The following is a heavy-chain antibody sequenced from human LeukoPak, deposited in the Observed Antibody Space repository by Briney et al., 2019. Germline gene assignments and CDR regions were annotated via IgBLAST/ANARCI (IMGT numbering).Heavy chain of an antibody. V-gene: IGHV6-1*01. CDR3: ARGFSSYDFWSGYYPEFDY. J-gene: IGHJ4*02. Sequence: SQTLSLTCAISGDSVSSNSAAWNWIRQSPSRGLDWLGRTYYRSKWYNDYAVSVKSRITINPDTSKNQFSLQLNSVTPEDTAVYYGARGFSSYDFWSGYYPEFDYWGQGTLVTVSS. D-gene: IGHD3-3*01. CDR2: TYYRSKWYN. CDR1: GDSVSSNSAA.